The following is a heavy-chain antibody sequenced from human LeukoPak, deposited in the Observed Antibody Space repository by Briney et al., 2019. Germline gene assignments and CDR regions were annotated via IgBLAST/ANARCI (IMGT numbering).Heavy chain of an antibody. CDR2: TSYSGST. V-gene: IGHV4-59*01. CDR3: TRWPPWGGQTDS. J-gene: IGHJ4*02. CDR1: GGSMSGNY. Sequence: SETLSLTCTVSGGSMSGNYWTWIRQPPGKGLEWIGYTSYSGSTNYNPSLKSRANISVDTSKSHFSLNLSSVTAADTAVYYCTRWPPWGGQTDSWGQGTLSSSPQ. D-gene: IGHD3-16*01.